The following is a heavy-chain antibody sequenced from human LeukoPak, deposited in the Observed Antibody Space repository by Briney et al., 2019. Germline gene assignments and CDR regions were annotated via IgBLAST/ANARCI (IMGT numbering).Heavy chain of an antibody. CDR1: GGSISSSSYY. CDR2: IYYSGST. V-gene: IGHV4-39*02. Sequence: SETLSLTCTVSGGSISSSSYYWGWIRQPPGKGLEWIGNIYYSGSTYYNPSLKSRVTISVDTSKKQFSLKLSSVTAADTAVYYCARDGLSQLWFRGDFDYWGQGTLVTVSS. CDR3: ARDGLSQLWFRGDFDY. J-gene: IGHJ4*02. D-gene: IGHD5-18*01.